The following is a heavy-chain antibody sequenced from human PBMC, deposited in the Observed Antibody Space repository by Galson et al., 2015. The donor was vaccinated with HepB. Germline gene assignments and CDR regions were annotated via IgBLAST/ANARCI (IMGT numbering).Heavy chain of an antibody. D-gene: IGHD5-24*01. CDR2: INPSAGNT. V-gene: IGHV1-46*03. CDR3: AREPRDGYRFDY. Sequence: SVKVSCKASGFTFTTYYMHWVRQAPGQGLEWMGIINPSAGNTGYAQEFQGRVSMTRDTSTRTVYMGLSSLRSEDTAVYYCAREPRDGYRFDYWGQGTLVTVSS. CDR1: GFTFTTYY. J-gene: IGHJ4*02.